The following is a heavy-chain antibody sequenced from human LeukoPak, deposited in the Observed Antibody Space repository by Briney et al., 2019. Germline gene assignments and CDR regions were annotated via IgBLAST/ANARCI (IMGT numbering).Heavy chain of an antibody. CDR3: ARGGGLDV. CDR2: INHNGNVN. V-gene: IGHV3-7*03. Sequence: PGESLRLSCAASGFPFTNYAMSWVRQAPGKGLEWVASINHNGNVNYYVDSVKGRFTISRDNAKNSLYLQMSNLRAEDTAVYFCARGGGLDVWGQGATVTVSS. CDR1: GFPFTNYA. J-gene: IGHJ6*02. D-gene: IGHD3-16*01.